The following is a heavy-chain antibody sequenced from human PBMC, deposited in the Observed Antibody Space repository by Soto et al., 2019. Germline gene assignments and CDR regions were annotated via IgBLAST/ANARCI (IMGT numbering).Heavy chain of an antibody. CDR2: IIPLFGTA. V-gene: IGHV1-69*12. D-gene: IGHD6-19*01. J-gene: IGHJ2*01. CDR3: APTLGLAVAGPGRFDL. CDR1: GGTFSRYA. Sequence: QVQLVQSGAEVKKHGSSVKVSCKASGGTFSRYAISWVRQAPGQGLEWMGGIIPLFGTANYAQKFQGRVTITADESTNTAYMELRRLRSEDTAVYYCAPTLGLAVAGPGRFDLWGRGTLVTVSS.